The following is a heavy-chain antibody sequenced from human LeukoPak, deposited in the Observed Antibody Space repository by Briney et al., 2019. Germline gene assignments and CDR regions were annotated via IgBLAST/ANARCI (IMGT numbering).Heavy chain of an antibody. Sequence: GGSLRLSCAASGFTFSDYYMSWIRQAPGKGLEWVSAISGSGGSTYYADSVKGRFTISRDNSKNTLYLQMNSLRAEDTAVYYCAKGRPKYYYDSSGPYWGQGTLVTVSS. D-gene: IGHD3-22*01. V-gene: IGHV3-23*01. CDR1: GFTFSDYY. CDR2: ISGSGGST. CDR3: AKGRPKYYYDSSGPY. J-gene: IGHJ4*02.